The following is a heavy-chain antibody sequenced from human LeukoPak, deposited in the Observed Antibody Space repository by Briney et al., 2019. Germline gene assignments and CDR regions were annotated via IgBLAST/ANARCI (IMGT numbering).Heavy chain of an antibody. CDR2: IGTAGDT. CDR1: GFTFSSYD. J-gene: IGHJ4*02. D-gene: IGHD3-10*01. V-gene: IGHV3-13*01. Sequence: GGSLRLSCAASGFTFSSYDMHWVRQATGKGLEWVSAIGTAGDTYYPGSVKGRFTISRENAKNSLYLQMNSLRAGDTAVYYCARGARPRAYYYGSGSLLFDYWGQGTLVTVSS. CDR3: ARGARPRAYYYGSGSLLFDY.